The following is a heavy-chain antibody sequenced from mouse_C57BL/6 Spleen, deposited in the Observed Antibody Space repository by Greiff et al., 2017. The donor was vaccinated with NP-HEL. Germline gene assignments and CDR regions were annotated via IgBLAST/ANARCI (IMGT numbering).Heavy chain of an antibody. CDR1: GYTFTSYW. Sequence: VQLQQSGAELVMPGASVKLSCKASGYTFTSYWMHWVKQRPGQGLEWIGEIDPSDSYTNYNQKFKGKSTLTVDKSSSTAYMQLSSLQYEDSAVYYCARRWDYEAAMDYWGQGTSVTVAS. CDR2: IDPSDSYT. CDR3: ARRWDYEAAMDY. J-gene: IGHJ4*01. V-gene: IGHV1-69*01. D-gene: IGHD2-4*01.